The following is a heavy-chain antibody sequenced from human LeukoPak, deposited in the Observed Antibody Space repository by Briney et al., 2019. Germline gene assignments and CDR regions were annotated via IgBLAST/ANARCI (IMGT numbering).Heavy chain of an antibody. CDR3: ARDRGTLPGYFDY. J-gene: IGHJ4*02. CDR1: GFTFSSYN. Sequence: GGTLRLSCAASGFTFSSYNMLWVRQAPGKGLKYVSTISSNGGSTYYANSVKGRFTISRDNSRNTLYLQMGSLRAEDMVVYYCARDRGTLPGYFDYWGQGTLVTVSS. CDR2: ISSNGGST. D-gene: IGHD1-7*01. V-gene: IGHV3-64*01.